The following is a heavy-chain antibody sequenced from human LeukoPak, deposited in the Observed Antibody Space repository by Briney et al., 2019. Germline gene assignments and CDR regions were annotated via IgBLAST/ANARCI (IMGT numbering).Heavy chain of an antibody. CDR1: GGTFSSYA. CDR3: ARATTVFGVVIHLNVFDI. J-gene: IGHJ3*02. V-gene: IGHV1-69*05. D-gene: IGHD3-3*01. Sequence: SVKVSCKASGGTFSSYAISWVRQAPGQGLEWMGGIIPIFGTANYAQKFQGRVTLTTDTSTSTAYMELRGLRSDDTAVYYCARATTVFGVVIHLNVFDIWGQGTMVTVSS. CDR2: IIPIFGTA.